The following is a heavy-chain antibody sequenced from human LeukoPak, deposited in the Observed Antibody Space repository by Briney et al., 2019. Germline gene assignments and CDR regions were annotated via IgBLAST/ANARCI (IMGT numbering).Heavy chain of an antibody. CDR1: GFTFSTHG. CDR2: ISYDGTNK. CDR3: AKPAYYYDSSGYYFDQ. Sequence: PGGSLRLSCAASGFTFSTHGMPWVRQAPGKGLEWVALISYDGTNKYYADSVKGRFTVSRDNSKKTLYLQMNSLRTEDTAVYYCAKPAYYYDSSGYYFDQWGQGTLVTVSS. J-gene: IGHJ4*02. D-gene: IGHD3-22*01. V-gene: IGHV3-30*18.